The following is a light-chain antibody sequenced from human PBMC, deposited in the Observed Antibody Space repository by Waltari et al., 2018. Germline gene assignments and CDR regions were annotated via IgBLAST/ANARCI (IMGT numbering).Light chain of an antibody. CDR2: AAS. V-gene: IGKV3-20*01. CDR3: QNHERLPAT. Sequence: LTQSPGTLSVSPGERATHSCRASQNIGTYLVWYQQKPGQAPRLLIYAASRRATGIPDRFSGSGSGTDFSLTITRLEPEDFAVYYCQNHERLPATFGQGTKVEIK. J-gene: IGKJ1*01. CDR1: QNIGTY.